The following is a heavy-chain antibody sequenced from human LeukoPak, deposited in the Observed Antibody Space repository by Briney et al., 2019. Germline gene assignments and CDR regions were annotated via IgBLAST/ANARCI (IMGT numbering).Heavy chain of an antibody. CDR2: IKQDGSEK. D-gene: IGHD3-3*01. Sequence: GGSLRLSCAASGFTFNTHWMTWVRQAPGKGLEWVANIKQDGSEKYYGDSVEGRFTVSRDNAKNSLYLQMNSLRAEDTAVYYCARVLVRIGFDIWGQGTMVTVSS. J-gene: IGHJ3*02. V-gene: IGHV3-7*01. CDR3: ARVLVRIGFDI. CDR1: GFTFNTHW.